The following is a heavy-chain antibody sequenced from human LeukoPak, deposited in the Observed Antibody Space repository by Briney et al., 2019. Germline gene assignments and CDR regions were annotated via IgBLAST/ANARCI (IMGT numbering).Heavy chain of an antibody. D-gene: IGHD3-10*02. CDR3: ARSQKSRFGELLRPFDY. J-gene: IGHJ4*02. V-gene: IGHV3-21*01. Sequence: GGSLRLSCAASGFTFSSNSMNWVRQAPGKGLEWVSSISGSGSYIFYADSVKGRFTISRDNAKNSLSLQMNSLRAEDTAVYYCARSQKSRFGELLRPFDYWGQGTLVTVSS. CDR1: GFTFSSNS. CDR2: ISGSGSYI.